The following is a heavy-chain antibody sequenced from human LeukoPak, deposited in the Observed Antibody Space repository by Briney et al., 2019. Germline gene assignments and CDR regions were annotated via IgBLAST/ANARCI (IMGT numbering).Heavy chain of an antibody. D-gene: IGHD4-11*01. J-gene: IGHJ1*01. Sequence: SETLSLTCTVSGGSISSYYWSWIRQPPGKGLEWIGEINHSGSTNYNPSLKSRVTISVDTSKNQFSLKLSSVTAADTAVYYCASRGGNSNYGQLPFEYFQHWGQGTLVTVSS. CDR3: ASRGGNSNYGQLPFEYFQH. V-gene: IGHV4-34*01. CDR1: GGSISSYY. CDR2: INHSGST.